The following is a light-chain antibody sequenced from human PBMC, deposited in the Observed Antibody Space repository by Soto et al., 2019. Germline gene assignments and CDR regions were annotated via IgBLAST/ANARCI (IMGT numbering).Light chain of an antibody. Sequence: DIVMTQSPDSLAVSLGERATMNCKSSQSVLYSSNNKNYLAWYQQKPGQPPKLLIYWASTRESGVPDRFSGSGSGTDFTLTISSLQAEDVAVYYCQQYYITPRTFGQGTKVDIK. V-gene: IGKV4-1*01. CDR1: QSVLYSSNNKNY. J-gene: IGKJ1*01. CDR2: WAS. CDR3: QQYYITPRT.